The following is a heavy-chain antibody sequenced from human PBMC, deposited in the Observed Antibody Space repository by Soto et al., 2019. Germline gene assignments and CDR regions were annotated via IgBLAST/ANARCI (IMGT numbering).Heavy chain of an antibody. CDR3: ARGRPGKARFLEWLFWPEGILPGFDYFDY. D-gene: IGHD3-3*01. CDR1: GYTFTSYA. J-gene: IGHJ4*02. Sequence: ASVKVSCKASGYTFTSYAMHWVRQAPGQRLEWMGWINAGNGNTKYSQKFQGRVTITRDTSASTAYMELSSLRSEDTAVYYCARGRPGKARFLEWLFWPEGILPGFDYFDYWGQGTLVTVS. CDR2: INAGNGNT. V-gene: IGHV1-3*01.